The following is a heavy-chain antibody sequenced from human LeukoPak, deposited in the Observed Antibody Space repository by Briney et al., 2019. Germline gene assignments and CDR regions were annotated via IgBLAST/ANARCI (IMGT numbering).Heavy chain of an antibody. CDR3: AREDMVRGGDY. D-gene: IGHD3-10*01. J-gene: IGHJ4*02. Sequence: SETLSLTCTVSGGSISSGSYYWSWIRQPAGKGLEWIGRIYTSGSTNYNPSLKSRVTISVDTSKNQFSLKLSSVTAADTAVYYCAREDMVRGGDYWGQGTLVTVSS. CDR1: GGSISSGSYY. V-gene: IGHV4-61*02. CDR2: IYTSGST.